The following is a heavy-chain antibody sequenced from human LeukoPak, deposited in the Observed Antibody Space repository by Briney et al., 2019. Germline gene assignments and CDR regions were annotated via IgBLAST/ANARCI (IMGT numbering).Heavy chain of an antibody. CDR1: GFTFSSYA. V-gene: IGHV3-64D*09. CDR3: VRAKYCNSTTCSQGGIDY. J-gene: IGHJ4*02. D-gene: IGHD2/OR15-2a*01. CDR2: INTNGGST. Sequence: GGSLRLSCSASGFTFSSYAMHWVRQAPGRGLEYVSAINTNGGSTYYADSVKGRFTISRDNSKNTLYLQMSSLRAEDTAVYYCVRAKYCNSTTCSQGGIDYWGQGTLVTVSS.